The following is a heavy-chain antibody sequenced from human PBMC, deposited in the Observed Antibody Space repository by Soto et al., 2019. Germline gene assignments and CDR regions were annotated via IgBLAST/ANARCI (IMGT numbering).Heavy chain of an antibody. CDR1: GFTLSDHF. CDR3: ARESWANPED. Sequence: QVQLVESGGGLVKPGGSLRLSCAASGFTLSDHFMSWIRQAPGKGLEWVSYMSDPDRGSVTPYGGSVKGRFTISRDNAKNSRYLQRNCLRVEDAAVEYCARESWANPEDWGQGTLVSVSS. V-gene: IGHV3-11*01. D-gene: IGHD3-10*01. J-gene: IGHJ4*02. CDR2: MSDPDRGSVT.